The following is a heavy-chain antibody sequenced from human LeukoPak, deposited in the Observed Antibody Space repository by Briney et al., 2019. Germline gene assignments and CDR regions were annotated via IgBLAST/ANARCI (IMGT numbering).Heavy chain of an antibody. Sequence: SETLSLTCTVSGYSISSGYYWGWIRQPPGKGLEWIGSIYHSGSTYYNPSLKSRVTISVDTSKNQFSLKLSSVTAADTAVYYCARGGGIAVAGSNYYFDYWGQGTLVTVSS. CDR3: ARGGGIAVAGSNYYFDY. J-gene: IGHJ4*02. CDR2: IYHSGST. CDR1: GYSISSGYY. V-gene: IGHV4-38-2*02. D-gene: IGHD6-19*01.